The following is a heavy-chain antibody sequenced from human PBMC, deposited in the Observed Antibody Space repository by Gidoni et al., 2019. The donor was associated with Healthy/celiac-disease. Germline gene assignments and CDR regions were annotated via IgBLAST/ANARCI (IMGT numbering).Heavy chain of an antibody. CDR2: ISYDGSNK. CDR1: GFTFSRYG. Sequence: QVQLVESGGGVVQPGRYLSFSWAASGFTFSRYGLHWVRQAPGKGLEWVAVISYDGSNKYYADSVKGRFTNSRDNSKNTLYLQMNSLRAEDTAVYYCAKDSRRYCSSTSCPYGMDVWGQGTTVTVSS. CDR3: AKDSRRYCSSTSCPYGMDV. V-gene: IGHV3-30*18. D-gene: IGHD2-2*01. J-gene: IGHJ6*02.